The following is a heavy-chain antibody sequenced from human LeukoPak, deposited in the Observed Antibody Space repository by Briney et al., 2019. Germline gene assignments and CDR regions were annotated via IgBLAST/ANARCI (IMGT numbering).Heavy chain of an antibody. CDR3: AKVGFSEMEWLLYSDH. CDR1: GLTFSSYA. J-gene: IGHJ4*02. Sequence: PGGSLMLSCAASGLTFSSYAMSWVRQAPGKGLEWFSAISGSSGHTYYADSVKGRFTISRDNSKNTLYLQMNSLRAEDTAVYYWAKVGFSEMEWLLYSDHWGQGTLVTVSS. V-gene: IGHV3-23*01. CDR2: ISGSSGHT. D-gene: IGHD3-3*01.